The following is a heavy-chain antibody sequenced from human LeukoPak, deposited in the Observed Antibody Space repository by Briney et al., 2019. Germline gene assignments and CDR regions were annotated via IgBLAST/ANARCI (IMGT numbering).Heavy chain of an antibody. J-gene: IGHJ4*02. V-gene: IGHV3-23*01. D-gene: IGHD3-9*01. CDR2: ISGSGGST. CDR1: GFTFSSYA. Sequence: GGSLRLSCAASGFTFSSYAMSWVRQAPGRGLEWVSAISGSGGSTYYAGSVKGRFTISRDNSKNTLYLQMNSLRAEDTAVYYCAKDLVLRYFDWFYFDYWGQGTLVTVSS. CDR3: AKDLVLRYFDWFYFDY.